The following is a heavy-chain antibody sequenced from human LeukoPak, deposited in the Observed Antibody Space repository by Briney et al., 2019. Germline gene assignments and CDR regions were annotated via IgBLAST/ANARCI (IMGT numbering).Heavy chain of an antibody. D-gene: IGHD3-10*01. CDR2: IKSKTDGGTT. J-gene: IGHJ4*02. CDR1: GFTFSNAW. Sequence: GGSLRLSCAASGFTFSNAWMSWVRQAPGKGLVWVGRIKSKTDGGTTDYAAPVKGRFTISRDDSKNTLYLQMNSLKTEDTAVYYCTTGYYYGPEIFDYWGQGTLVTVSS. CDR3: TTGYYYGPEIFDY. V-gene: IGHV3-15*01.